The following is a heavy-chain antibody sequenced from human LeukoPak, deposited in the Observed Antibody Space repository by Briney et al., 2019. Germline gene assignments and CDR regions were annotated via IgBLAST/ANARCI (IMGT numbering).Heavy chain of an antibody. D-gene: IGHD4-17*01. J-gene: IGHJ2*01. CDR2: IYSGGNT. Sequence: SGGSLRLSCAVSGFTVSSSYMSWVRQAPGKGREWVSFIYSGGNTYYTDSVKGRFTISRDNSKNTLYLQMNSLRAEDTAVYYCARRVTTGSYFDLWGRGTLVTVSS. CDR3: ARRVTTGSYFDL. CDR1: GFTVSSSY. V-gene: IGHV3-66*01.